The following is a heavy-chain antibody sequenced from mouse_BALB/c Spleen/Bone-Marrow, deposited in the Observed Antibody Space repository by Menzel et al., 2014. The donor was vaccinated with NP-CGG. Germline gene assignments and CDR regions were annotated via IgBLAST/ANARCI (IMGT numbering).Heavy chain of an antibody. CDR2: INPSNGRT. CDR3: AGSGYWYFDV. V-gene: IGHV1S81*02. Sequence: QVQLQQSGAELVKPGASVKLSCKASGYTFTSYWMHWVKQRPGQGLEWIGEINPSNGRTNYVEKFKSKATLCGDKSSSTVYMQLSSLTSEDSAVYYCAGSGYWYFDVWGAGTTVTVSA. CDR1: GYTFTSYW. J-gene: IGHJ1*01. D-gene: IGHD3-1*01.